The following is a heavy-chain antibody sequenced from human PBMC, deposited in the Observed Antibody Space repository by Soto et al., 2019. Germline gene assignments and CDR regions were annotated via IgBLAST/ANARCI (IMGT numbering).Heavy chain of an antibody. D-gene: IGHD6-13*01. CDR1: GGSINSGGYY. J-gene: IGHJ4*02. Sequence: QVQLRESGPGLVKPSQTLSLTCTVSGGSINSGGYYWNWIRQHPGKGLEWIGYMYYSGSTYYNPFIRSRVIISADTSENHFSLKLSSVTASDTAVYFCERVYRQSGYSSSWVFDYWGQGTLVNVSS. CDR3: ERVYRQSGYSSSWVFDY. V-gene: IGHV4-31*03. CDR2: MYYSGST.